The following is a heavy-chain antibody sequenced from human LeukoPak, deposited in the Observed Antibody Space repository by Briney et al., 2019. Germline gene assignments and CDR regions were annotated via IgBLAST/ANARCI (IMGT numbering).Heavy chain of an antibody. CDR3: VRGIRDYYGLDY. V-gene: IGHV3-74*01. Sequence: GGSLRLSCAASGFTFSSYAMHWVRQAPGKGLVWVSHLNPDGTTTNYADSVKGRFTISRDNAKNTLYLQMNSLRAEDTAVYYCVRGIRDYYGLDYWGQGTLVTVSS. D-gene: IGHD3-22*01. J-gene: IGHJ4*02. CDR1: GFTFSSYA. CDR2: LNPDGTTT.